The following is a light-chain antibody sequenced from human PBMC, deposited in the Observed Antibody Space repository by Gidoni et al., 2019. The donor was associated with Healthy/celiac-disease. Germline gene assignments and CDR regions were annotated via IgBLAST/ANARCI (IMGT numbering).Light chain of an antibody. V-gene: IGKV1-27*01. CDR1: QGISNY. CDR2: AAS. CDR3: QKYNSAPPGT. Sequence: DIQMTQSPSSLSASVGDRVTITCRASQGISNYLAWYQQKPGKVPKPLIYAASTLQSGVPSRFSGSGSGTDFTLTISSLQPEDVATYYCQKYNSAPPGTFXPXTKVDIK. J-gene: IGKJ3*01.